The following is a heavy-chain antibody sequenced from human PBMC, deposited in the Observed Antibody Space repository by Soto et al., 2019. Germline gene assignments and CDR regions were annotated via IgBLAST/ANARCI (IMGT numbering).Heavy chain of an antibody. J-gene: IGHJ4*02. CDR2: ISYDGTNK. D-gene: IGHD3-22*01. V-gene: IGHV3-30*04. CDR1: GFTLSRYA. Sequence: GGSLRLSCVVSGFTLSRYAMHWVRQAPGKGLEWVAAISYDGTNKNYADSVKGRFTISGNNSKDTLYLQMASLRPDDTAAYYCARPPVDSSGYFRNWGQGTLVTVSS. CDR3: ARPPVDSSGYFRN.